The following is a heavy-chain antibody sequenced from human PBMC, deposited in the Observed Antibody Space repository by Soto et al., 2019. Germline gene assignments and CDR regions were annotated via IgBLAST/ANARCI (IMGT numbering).Heavy chain of an antibody. J-gene: IGHJ6*01. CDR3: ARDRSYAMEV. V-gene: IGHV3-74*01. CDR1: GFRIRDYW. CDR2: INGDASST. Sequence: GGSLRLSCEASGFRIRDYWMHWVRQAPGEGLVWVSCINGDASSTTYADSVKGRFTISRDDAKNTVYLQMTSLRAEDTAVYFCARDRSYAMEVWGQGTRVTVSS.